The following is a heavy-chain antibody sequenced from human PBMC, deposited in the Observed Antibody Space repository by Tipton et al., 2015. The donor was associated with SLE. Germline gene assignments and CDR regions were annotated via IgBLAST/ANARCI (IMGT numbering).Heavy chain of an antibody. CDR2: INSDGSST. J-gene: IGHJ1*01. Sequence: SLRLSCAASGFTFSSYWMHWVRQAPGKGLVWVSRINSDGSSTTYADSVKGRSTISRDNAKNTLYLQMNSLRAEDTAVYYCARGLDWSVAGTDSFHHWGQGTLVTVSS. V-gene: IGHV3-74*03. D-gene: IGHD6-19*01. CDR1: GFTFSSYW. CDR3: ARGLDWSVAGTDSFHH.